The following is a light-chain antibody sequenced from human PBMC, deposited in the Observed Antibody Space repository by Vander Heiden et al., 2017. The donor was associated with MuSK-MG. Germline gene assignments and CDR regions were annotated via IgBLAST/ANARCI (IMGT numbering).Light chain of an antibody. J-gene: IGKJ1*01. CDR3: QQSDSTPLT. V-gene: IGKV1-39*01. Sequence: DIQMTQSPSSLSASVGDRVTITCRAGQNVNIYFNWYQQKPGKAPRLLIYAASSLQSGVPSRFSGSGSGTDFTLTISSLQPEDFATYYCQQSDSTPLTFGQGTKVEIK. CDR2: AAS. CDR1: QNVNIY.